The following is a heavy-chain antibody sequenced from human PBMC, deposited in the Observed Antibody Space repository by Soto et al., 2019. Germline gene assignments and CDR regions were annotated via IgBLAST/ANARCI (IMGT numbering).Heavy chain of an antibody. CDR1: CGSISSYY. J-gene: IGHJ4*02. Sequence: SETLSLTCTVSCGSISSYYWSWIRQPPGKGLEWIGYIYYSGSTNYNPSLKSRVTISVDTSKNQFSLKLSSVTAADTAVYYCARYYGGYSDYWGQGTLVTVS. V-gene: IGHV4-59*08. CDR3: ARYYGGYSDY. CDR2: IYYSGST. D-gene: IGHD3-10*01.